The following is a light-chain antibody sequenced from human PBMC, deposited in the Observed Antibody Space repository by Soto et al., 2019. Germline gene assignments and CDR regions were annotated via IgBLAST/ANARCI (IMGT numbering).Light chain of an antibody. V-gene: IGLV3-27*01. Sequence: SYELTQPSSVSVSPGQTARFTCSGDVLAKKYARWFQQKPGQAPVVVIHKDSERPSGIPERLSGYSSGTTVTLTISGAQVEDEADYYCYSAADNNLVFGGGTKLTVL. CDR1: VLAKKY. CDR2: KDS. J-gene: IGLJ2*01. CDR3: YSAADNNLV.